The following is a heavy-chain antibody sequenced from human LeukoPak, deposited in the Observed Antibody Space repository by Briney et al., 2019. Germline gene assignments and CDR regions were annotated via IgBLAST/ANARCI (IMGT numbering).Heavy chain of an antibody. Sequence: PGRSLRLSCAASGFTFSSYGMHWVRQAPGKGLEYVAGVSYDGINKYYADSVKGRFTISRDISKNTLNLQMNSLRAEDTAVYYCARGIGHYDFYCDPWGQGTLVTVSS. D-gene: IGHD3-3*01. CDR1: GFTFSSYG. V-gene: IGHV3-33*08. CDR3: ARGIGHYDFYCDP. CDR2: VSYDGINK. J-gene: IGHJ5*02.